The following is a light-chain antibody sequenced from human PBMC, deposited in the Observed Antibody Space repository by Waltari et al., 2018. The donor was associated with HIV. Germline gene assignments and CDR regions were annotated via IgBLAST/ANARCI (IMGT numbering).Light chain of an antibody. CDR3: SSYTATKILV. CDR2: EVN. CDR1: NIDIGTYHY. V-gene: IGLV2-14*03. Sequence: QSALTQPASVSGSPGQSIPISCTGTNIDIGTYHYVSWYQQQSGKAPRLLISEVNNRPSGVSNRFSGSKAGNTASLSISGLQAEDEGKYYCSSYTATKILVFGGGTDVTVL. J-gene: IGLJ2*01.